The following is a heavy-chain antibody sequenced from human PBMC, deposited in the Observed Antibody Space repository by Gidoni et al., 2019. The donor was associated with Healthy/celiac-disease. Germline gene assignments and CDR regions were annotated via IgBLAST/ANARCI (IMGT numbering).Heavy chain of an antibody. CDR1: GFTFSSYA. J-gene: IGHJ3*02. D-gene: IGHD4-17*01. CDR2: ISGSGGST. Sequence: EVQLLEDGGGLVQRGGSLRLSCAASGFTFSSYAMSWVRQAPGKGLELVSAISGSGGSTYYAASVKGRFTISRDNSKNTLYLQMNSLRAEDTAVYYCAKDPGLPDAFDIWGQGTMVTVSS. V-gene: IGHV3-23*01. CDR3: AKDPGLPDAFDI.